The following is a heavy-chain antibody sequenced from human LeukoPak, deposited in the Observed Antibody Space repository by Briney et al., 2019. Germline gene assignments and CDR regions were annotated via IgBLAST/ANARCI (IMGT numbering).Heavy chain of an antibody. J-gene: IGHJ3*02. Sequence: GGSLRLSCVASGFTFSSRDWMTWVRQAPGKGLEWVANIKQDGSEKNYVDSVKGRFTISRDNAKNSVDLQMNSLRVEDTAVYYCARGIAVAGITAFDIWGQGTMVTVSS. V-gene: IGHV3-7*01. D-gene: IGHD6-19*01. CDR3: ARGIAVAGITAFDI. CDR1: GFTFSSRDW. CDR2: IKQDGSEK.